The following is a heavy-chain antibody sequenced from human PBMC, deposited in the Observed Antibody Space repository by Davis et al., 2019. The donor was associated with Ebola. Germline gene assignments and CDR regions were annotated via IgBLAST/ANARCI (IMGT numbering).Heavy chain of an antibody. V-gene: IGHV3-7*01. D-gene: IGHD6-19*01. CDR1: GFSFTNYW. CDR3: VRNSGWYRLDC. J-gene: IGHJ4*02. CDR2: IKGDGSEV. Sequence: PGGSLRLSCVASGFSFTNYWMTWVRQAPGKGLEWVANIKGDGSEVGYLGSVKGRFTISRDNAKNSLYLQMDSLRGEDTAVYYCVRNSGWYRLDCWGQGTLVTVSS.